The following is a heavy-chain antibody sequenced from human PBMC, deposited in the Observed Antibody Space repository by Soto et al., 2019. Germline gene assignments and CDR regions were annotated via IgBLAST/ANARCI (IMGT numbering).Heavy chain of an antibody. CDR1: GGTFSSYA. V-gene: IGHV1-69*13. CDR2: IIPIFGTA. D-gene: IGHD3-22*01. Sequence: SVKVSCKASGGTFSSYAISWVRQAPGQGLEWIGGIIPIFGTANYAQKFQGRVTITADESTSTAYMELSSLRSEDTAVYYCARARDSSGYYPAPDYWGQGTLVTVSS. CDR3: ARARDSSGYYPAPDY. J-gene: IGHJ4*02.